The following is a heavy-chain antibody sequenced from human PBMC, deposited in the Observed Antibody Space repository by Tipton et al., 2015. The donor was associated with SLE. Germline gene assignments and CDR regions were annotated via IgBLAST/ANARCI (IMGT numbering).Heavy chain of an antibody. CDR2: IYSGGST. CDR3: ARSSDSEYYYYYGMDV. Sequence: SLRLSCAASGFTVSSNYMSWVRQAPGKGLEWVSVIYSGGSTYYADSVKGRFTISRDNSKNTLYLQMNSLRAEDTAVYYCARSSDSEYYYYYGMDVWGQGTTVTVSS. J-gene: IGHJ6*02. CDR1: GFTVSSNY. V-gene: IGHV3-53*05. D-gene: IGHD2-21*01.